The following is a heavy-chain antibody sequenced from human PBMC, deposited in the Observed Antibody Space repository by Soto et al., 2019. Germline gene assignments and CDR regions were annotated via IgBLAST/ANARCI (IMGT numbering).Heavy chain of an antibody. CDR1: GFTYGAYE. D-gene: IGHD3-10*01. CDR3: ARELRTLDRGVTYSMDV. J-gene: IGHJ6*02. CDR2: ISSSGSIR. Sequence: EVQLMESGGGLVQPGGSLRLSCVVSGFTYGAYEMNWVRQAPGKGLEWVAYISSSGSIRYYADSVQGRFTISRDNANNSLFLQMNSLRAEDTAVYYCARELRTLDRGVTYSMDVWGQGTTVTVTS. V-gene: IGHV3-48*03.